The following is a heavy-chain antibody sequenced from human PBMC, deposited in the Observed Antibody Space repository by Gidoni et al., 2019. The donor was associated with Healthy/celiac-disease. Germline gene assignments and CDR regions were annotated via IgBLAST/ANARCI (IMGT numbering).Heavy chain of an antibody. CDR1: GFPFSSYA. CDR2: ISGSGGST. D-gene: IGHD7-27*01. Sequence: EVQLLESGGGLVQPGGSLRLSCAASGFPFSSYAMSWVRQAPGKGLEWVSAISGSGGSTYYADSVKGRFTISRDNSKNTLYLQMNSLRAEDTAVYYCAKGNWGDYYYYGMDVWGQGTTVTVSS. CDR3: AKGNWGDYYYYGMDV. V-gene: IGHV3-23*01. J-gene: IGHJ6*02.